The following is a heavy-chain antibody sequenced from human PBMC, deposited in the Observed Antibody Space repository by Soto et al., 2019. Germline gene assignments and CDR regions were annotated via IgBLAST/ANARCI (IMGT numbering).Heavy chain of an antibody. V-gene: IGHV4-39*01. J-gene: IGHJ6*03. CDR1: GGSISSSSYY. CDR3: ARHRSEEQWLVGGLGRRSYYMDV. Sequence: SQTLSLTCTVSGGSISSSSYYWGWIRQPPGKGLEWIGSIYYSGSTYYNPSLKSRVTISVDTSKNQFSLKLSSVTAADTAVYYCARHRSEEQWLVGGLGRRSYYMDVWGKGTTVTVSS. D-gene: IGHD6-19*01. CDR2: IYYSGST.